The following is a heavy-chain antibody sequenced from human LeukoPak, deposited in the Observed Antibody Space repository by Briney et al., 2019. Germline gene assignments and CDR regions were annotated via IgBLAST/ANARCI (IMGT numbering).Heavy chain of an antibody. D-gene: IGHD2/OR15-2a*01. Sequence: PGGSLRLSCAASGFTFSSYEMNWVRQAPGKGLEWVSYISSSDSIIYYADSVKGRFTISRDNSKNTLYLQMNSLRAEDTAVYYCAKGGVLGQNFLLVDYYYMDVWGKGTTVTVSS. CDR1: GFTFSSYE. J-gene: IGHJ6*03. V-gene: IGHV3-48*03. CDR3: AKGGVLGQNFLLVDYYYMDV. CDR2: ISSSDSII.